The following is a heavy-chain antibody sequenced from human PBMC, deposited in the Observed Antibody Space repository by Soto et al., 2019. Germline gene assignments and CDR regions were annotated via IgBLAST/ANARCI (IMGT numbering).Heavy chain of an antibody. J-gene: IGHJ4*02. CDR3: SRVDPGETSPFDH. Sequence: ASVKVSCKASGYTFTSYDINWVRQATGQGPEWMGWMNPNSGNTGYAQKFQGRVTMTRDTSTSTVYMEVSSLRSEDTAVYYCSRVDPGETSPFDHWGQGTLVTVSS. D-gene: IGHD3-10*01. CDR1: GYTFTSYD. CDR2: MNPNSGNT. V-gene: IGHV1-8*01.